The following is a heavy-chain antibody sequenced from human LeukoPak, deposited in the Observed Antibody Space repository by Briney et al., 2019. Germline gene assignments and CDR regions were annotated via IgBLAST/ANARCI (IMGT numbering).Heavy chain of an antibody. J-gene: IGHJ4*02. D-gene: IGHD3-16*02. CDR2: ITVDNGNT. Sequence: ASVKVSCKASGYTFTNYGVSWVRQAPGQGLEWMGWITVDNGNTHSAQNFQGRVTMTTDTSTSTVYMELRSLRSDDTAAYYCARGAGYDYVWKSYRYYDFWGQGTLVTVSS. V-gene: IGHV1-18*01. CDR3: ARGAGYDYVWKSYRYYDF. CDR1: GYTFTNYG.